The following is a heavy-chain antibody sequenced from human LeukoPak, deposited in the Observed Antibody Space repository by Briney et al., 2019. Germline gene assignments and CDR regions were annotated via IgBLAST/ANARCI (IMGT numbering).Heavy chain of an antibody. CDR3: ARFGFGTAIHYYYGMDV. CDR1: GGSISSYY. Sequence: SETLSLTCTVSGGSISSYYWIWIRQPPGKGLEWIGYIYYSGSTNYNPSLKSRVTISVDTSKNQFSLKLSSVTAADTAVYYCARFGFGTAIHYYYGMDVWGQGTTVTVSS. CDR2: IYYSGST. V-gene: IGHV4-59*01. D-gene: IGHD3-10*01. J-gene: IGHJ6*02.